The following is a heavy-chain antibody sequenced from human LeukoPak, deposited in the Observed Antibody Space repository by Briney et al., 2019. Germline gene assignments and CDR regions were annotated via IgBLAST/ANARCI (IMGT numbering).Heavy chain of an antibody. CDR1: GFTFSSYG. Sequence: GGTLRLSCAASGFTFSSYGMSWVRQAPGKGLEWVSGINWNGGSTGYADSVKGRFTISRDNAKNSLYLQMNSLRAEDTALYYCARCYGSGSYYNPIDYWGQGTLVTVSS. V-gene: IGHV3-20*04. J-gene: IGHJ4*02. D-gene: IGHD3-10*01. CDR3: ARCYGSGSYYNPIDY. CDR2: INWNGGST.